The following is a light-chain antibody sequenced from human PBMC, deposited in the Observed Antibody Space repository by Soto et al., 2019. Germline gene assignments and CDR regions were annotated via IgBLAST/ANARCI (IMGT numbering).Light chain of an antibody. V-gene: IGLV2-23*01. Sequence: QSVLTQPASVSGSPGQTITISCTGTSSKVGSYNLVSWYQHHPGKAPKLMIYEGSRRPFGVSIRFSGSKSGNTASLTISGLLAEDDSDYYCCSSAVRSTVLFGGGTQLTVL. CDR1: SSKVGSYNL. CDR2: EGS. J-gene: IGLJ2*01. CDR3: CSSAVRSTVL.